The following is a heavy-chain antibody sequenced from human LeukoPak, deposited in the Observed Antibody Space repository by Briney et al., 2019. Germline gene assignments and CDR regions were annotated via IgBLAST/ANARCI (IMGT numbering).Heavy chain of an antibody. CDR1: GGSFSGYY. CDR3: ARGRHHTYYYGSGSYYFDY. CDR2: INHSGST. Sequence: SETLSLTCAVYGGSFSGYYWSWIRQPPGKGLEWIGEINHSGSTNYNPSLKSRVTISVDTSKNQFSLKLSSVTAADTAVYYSARGRHHTYYYGSGSYYFDYWGQGTLVTVSS. V-gene: IGHV4-34*01. D-gene: IGHD3-10*01. J-gene: IGHJ4*02.